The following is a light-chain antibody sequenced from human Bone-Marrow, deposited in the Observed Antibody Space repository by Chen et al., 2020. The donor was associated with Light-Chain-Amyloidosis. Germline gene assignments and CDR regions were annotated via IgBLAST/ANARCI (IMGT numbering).Light chain of an antibody. V-gene: IGLV6-57*03. CDR2: EDD. Sequence: NFMLTQPHSVSESPGKTVIISCTRSSGSIATNYVQWYQQRPGSAPTTVIYEDDQRPSGVPDRFSGSVDRSCNSVSLTISGLKTEDEADYYCQSYQGSSQGVFGGGTKLTVL. CDR1: SGSIATNY. CDR3: QSYQGSSQGV. J-gene: IGLJ3*02.